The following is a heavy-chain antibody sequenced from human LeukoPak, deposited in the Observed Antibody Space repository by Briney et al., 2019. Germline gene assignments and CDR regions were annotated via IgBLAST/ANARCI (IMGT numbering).Heavy chain of an antibody. CDR1: GGSISSYY. CDR3: AREVSYGMDV. V-gene: IGHV4-59*01. CDR2: IYYSGST. J-gene: IGHJ6*02. Sequence: PSETLSLTCTVSGGSISSYYWSWIRQPPGKGLEWIGYIYYSGSTNYNPSLKSQVTISVDTSKNQFSLKLSSVTAADTAVYYCAREVSYGMDVWGQGTTVTVSS.